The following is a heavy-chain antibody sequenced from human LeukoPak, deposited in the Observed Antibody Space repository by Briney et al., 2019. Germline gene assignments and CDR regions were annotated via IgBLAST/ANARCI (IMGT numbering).Heavy chain of an antibody. CDR3: ARTNFPRRYCSGGNCYSDY. V-gene: IGHV3-23*01. D-gene: IGHD2-15*01. J-gene: IGHJ4*02. CDR2: ISGSGGST. CDR1: GFTFSSYA. Sequence: GGSLRLSCAASGFTFSSYAMSWVRQAPGKRLQSVSVISGSGGSTYYADSVKGRFTISRDNSKKTLYLQMNSLRVEDTALYYCARTNFPRRYCSGGNCYSDYWGQGTLVTVSS.